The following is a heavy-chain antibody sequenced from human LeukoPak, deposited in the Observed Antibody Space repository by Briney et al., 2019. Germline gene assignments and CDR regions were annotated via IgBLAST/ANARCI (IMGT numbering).Heavy chain of an antibody. D-gene: IGHD2-2*01. Sequence: PGGSLTLSWAVSGFFISNDYINWVRQAPGKGLEWVAFINRSGCTYYADYVKGLFTFSIDNSKNTVYLQLNSLRAGHTAVYFCARCTSCLKSFYFYYIDVGGKGTTVTVSS. CDR3: ARCTSCLKSFYFYYIDV. J-gene: IGHJ6*03. CDR1: GFFISNDY. CDR2: INRSGCT. V-gene: IGHV3-53*01.